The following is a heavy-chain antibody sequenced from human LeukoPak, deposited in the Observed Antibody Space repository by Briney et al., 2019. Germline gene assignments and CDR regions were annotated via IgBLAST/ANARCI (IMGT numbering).Heavy chain of an antibody. CDR3: AREGIAVAGQKFDY. V-gene: IGHV4-34*01. CDR1: GGSFSGYY. Sequence: PSETLSLTCAVYGGSFSGYYWSWIRQPPGKGLEWIGEINHSGSTNYNPSLKSRVTISVDTSKNQFSLKLSSVTAADTAVYYCAREGIAVAGQKFDYWGQEPWSPSPQ. CDR2: INHSGST. D-gene: IGHD6-19*01. J-gene: IGHJ4*01.